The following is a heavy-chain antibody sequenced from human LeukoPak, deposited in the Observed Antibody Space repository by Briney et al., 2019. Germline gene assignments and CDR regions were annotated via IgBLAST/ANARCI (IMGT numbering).Heavy chain of an antibody. CDR2: IYYSGST. J-gene: IGHJ6*03. CDR3: ARWGAAAGQYYYYYYMDV. V-gene: IGHV4-59*01. CDR1: GGSISSYY. Sequence: SETLSLTCTVSGGSISSYYWSWIRQPPGKGLEWIGYIYYSGSTNYNPSLKSRVTISVDTSKNQFSLKLSSMTAADTAVYYCARWGAAAGQYYYYYYMDVWGKGTTITVSS. D-gene: IGHD3-16*01.